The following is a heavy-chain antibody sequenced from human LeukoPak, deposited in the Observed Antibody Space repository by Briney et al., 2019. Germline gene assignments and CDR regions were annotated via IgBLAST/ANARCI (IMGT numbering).Heavy chain of an antibody. CDR3: ARRHCSSTSCPLVDY. Sequence: GGSLRLSCAASGFTFSDYYMSWIRQAPGKGLEWVSYITDTGTTIYYPDSVKGRFTISRDNAKNSLYLHMNSLRAEDTAVYYCARRHCSSTSCPLVDYWGQGTLVTVSS. CDR2: ITDTGTTI. D-gene: IGHD2-2*01. CDR1: GFTFSDYY. J-gene: IGHJ4*02. V-gene: IGHV3-11*04.